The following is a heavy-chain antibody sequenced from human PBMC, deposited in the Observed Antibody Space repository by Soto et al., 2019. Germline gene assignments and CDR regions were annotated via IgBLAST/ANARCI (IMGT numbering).Heavy chain of an antibody. D-gene: IGHD1-1*01. CDR2: IIPIFGTA. CDR1: GGTFSSYA. Sequence: GASVKVSCKASGGTFSSYAISWVRQAPGQGLEWMGGIIPIFGTANYAQKFQGRVTITADESTSTAYMELSSLRSEDTAVYYCARDPFRRYNWNDFNVHYYYYGMDVRGQGTTVTVSS. J-gene: IGHJ6*02. V-gene: IGHV1-69*13. CDR3: ARDPFRRYNWNDFNVHYYYYGMDV.